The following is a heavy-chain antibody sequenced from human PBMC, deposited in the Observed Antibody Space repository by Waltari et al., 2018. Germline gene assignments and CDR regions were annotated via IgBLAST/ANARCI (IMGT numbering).Heavy chain of an antibody. CDR2: INPNSGGT. Sequence: QVQLVQSGAEVKKPGASVKVSCKASGYTFTGYYMHWVRQAPGQGLEWMGWINPNSGGTNYAQKFQGRVTMTRDTSISTAYMELSRLRSDDTAVYYCARSARGGLVVYVSPDIDYWGQGTLVTVSS. CDR3: ARSARGGLVVYVSPDIDY. D-gene: IGHD2-8*02. V-gene: IGHV1-2*02. CDR1: GYTFTGYY. J-gene: IGHJ4*02.